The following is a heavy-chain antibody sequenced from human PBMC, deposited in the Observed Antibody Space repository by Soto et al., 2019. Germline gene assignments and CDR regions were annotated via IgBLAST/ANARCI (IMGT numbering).Heavy chain of an antibody. CDR2: INPSGGST. CDR3: AMSLRFLEWPPYTYYYYYMDV. Sequence: ASVKVSCKASGYTFTSYYMHWVRQAPGQGLEWMGIINPSGGSTSYAQKFQGRVTMTRDTSTSTVYMELSSLRSEDTAVYYCAMSLRFLEWPPYTYYYYYMDVWGKGTTVTVSS. D-gene: IGHD3-3*01. J-gene: IGHJ6*03. V-gene: IGHV1-46*03. CDR1: GYTFTSYY.